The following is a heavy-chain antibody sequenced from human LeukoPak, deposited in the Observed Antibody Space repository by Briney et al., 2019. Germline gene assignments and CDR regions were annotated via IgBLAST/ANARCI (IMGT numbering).Heavy chain of an antibody. Sequence: ASVKVSCKASGGTFSSYAISWVRQALGQGLEWMGGIIPIFGTANYALKFQGRVTITTDESTSTAYMELSSLRSEDTAVYYCAGQYSSSSSYFDYWGQGTLVTVSS. CDR1: GGTFSSYA. V-gene: IGHV1-69*05. CDR3: AGQYSSSSSYFDY. CDR2: IIPIFGTA. D-gene: IGHD6-6*01. J-gene: IGHJ4*02.